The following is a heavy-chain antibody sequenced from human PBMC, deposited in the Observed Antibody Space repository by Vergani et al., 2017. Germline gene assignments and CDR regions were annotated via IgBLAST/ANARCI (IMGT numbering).Heavy chain of an antibody. J-gene: IGHJ4*02. D-gene: IGHD2-8*01. CDR3: ARQSRDVFCTNGVCPLGY. V-gene: IGHV3-48*01. CDR1: GLTLSSYG. CDR2: ISRSSSTI. Sequence: VQLVESGGGVVQPGGSMRLSCSASGLTLSSYGVHWVRQAPGKGLEWVSYISRSSSTIYYADSVKGRFTISRDNAKNSLHLQMNNLRAEDTAVYYCARQSRDVFCTNGVCPLGYWGQGALVTVSS.